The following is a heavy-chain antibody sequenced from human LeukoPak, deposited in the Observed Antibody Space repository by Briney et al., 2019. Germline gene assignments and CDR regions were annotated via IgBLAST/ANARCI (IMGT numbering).Heavy chain of an antibody. CDR2: MNPNSGNT. CDR1: GYTFTSYD. Sequence: ASVKVSCKASGYTFTSYDINWVRQATGQGLEWMGWMNPNSGNTGHAQKFQGRVTITRNTSISTAYMELSSLRSEDTAVYYCARVRSKSVPGGYFDYWGQGTLVTVSS. D-gene: IGHD6-13*01. J-gene: IGHJ4*02. V-gene: IGHV1-8*03. CDR3: ARVRSKSVPGGYFDY.